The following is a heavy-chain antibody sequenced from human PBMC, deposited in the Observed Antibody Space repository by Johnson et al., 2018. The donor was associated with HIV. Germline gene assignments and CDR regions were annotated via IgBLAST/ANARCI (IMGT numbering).Heavy chain of an antibody. CDR2: IYSGGTT. V-gene: IGHV3-53*01. CDR3: ARSPPSYGSGSYLGLDAFDI. CDR1: GFTVSSNY. Sequence: VHLVESGGGLIQPGGSLRLSCVASGFTVSSNYMSWVRQAPGKGLEWVSVIYSGGTTYYADSVKGRFTISRDNSKTMLYLQMNSLRAEDTAVYYCARSPPSYGSGSYLGLDAFDIWGQGTVVTVSS. J-gene: IGHJ3*02. D-gene: IGHD3-10*01.